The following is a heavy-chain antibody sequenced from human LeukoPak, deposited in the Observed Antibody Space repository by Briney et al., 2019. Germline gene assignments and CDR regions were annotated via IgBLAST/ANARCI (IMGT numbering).Heavy chain of an antibody. CDR2: INPNSGGT. V-gene: IGHV1-2*02. D-gene: IGHD2-2*01. CDR3: AGPAAIDSWFDP. J-gene: IGHJ5*02. Sequence: ASVKVSCKASGYTFTGYYIHWVRQAPGQGLEWMGWINPNSGGTNYAQKFQGRVTMTRDTSISTAYMELSRLRSDDTAVYYCAGPAAIDSWFDPWGQGTLVTVSS. CDR1: GYTFTGYY.